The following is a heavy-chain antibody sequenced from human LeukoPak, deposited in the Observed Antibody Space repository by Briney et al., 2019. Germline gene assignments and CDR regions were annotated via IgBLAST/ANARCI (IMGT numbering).Heavy chain of an antibody. D-gene: IGHD2/OR15-2a*01. CDR3: ARHGTCSRARCDRFIDY. J-gene: IGHJ4*02. V-gene: IGHV4-39*01. CDR1: GGSVFSSSDY. CDR2: VFYSGTT. Sequence: SETLSLTCNVSGGSVFSSSDYWAWIRQPPGMGLEWIGSVFYSGTTYYSPSLKSRVTISVGTSKNQFFLKMNSVTAADTAVYYCARHGTCSRARCDRFIDYWGQGTLVTVSS.